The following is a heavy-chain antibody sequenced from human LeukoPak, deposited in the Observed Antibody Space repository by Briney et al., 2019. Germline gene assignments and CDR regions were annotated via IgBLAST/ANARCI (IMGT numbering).Heavy chain of an antibody. CDR1: GYTFTSYG. CDR2: ISAYIGNT. Sequence: VSVKVSCKASGYTFTSYGISWVRQAPGQGLEWMGWISAYIGNTNYAQKLQGRVTMTTDTSTSTAYMELRSLRSDDTAVYYCASRINPFERRGAFDIWGQGTMVTVSS. V-gene: IGHV1-18*01. CDR3: ASRINPFERRGAFDI. J-gene: IGHJ3*02. D-gene: IGHD3-10*01.